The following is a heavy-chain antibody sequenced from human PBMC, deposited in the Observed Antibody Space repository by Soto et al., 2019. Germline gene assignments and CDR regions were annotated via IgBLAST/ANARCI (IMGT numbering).Heavy chain of an antibody. CDR2: ISSTTNYI. J-gene: IGHJ4*02. V-gene: IGHV3-21*06. CDR1: GFTFTRYS. Sequence: GGSLRLSCAASGFTFTRYSTNWVRQAPGKGLEWVSSISSTTNYIYYGDSMKGRFTISRDNAKNSLYLEMNSLRAEDTAVYYCARESEDLTSNFDYWGQGTLVTVSS. CDR3: ARESEDLTSNFDY.